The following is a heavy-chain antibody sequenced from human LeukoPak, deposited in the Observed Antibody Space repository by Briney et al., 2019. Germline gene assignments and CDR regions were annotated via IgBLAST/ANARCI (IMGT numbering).Heavy chain of an antibody. D-gene: IGHD6-13*01. CDR3: ARVVRQQLIHYFDY. J-gene: IGHJ4*02. CDR2: IYYSGST. Sequence: ETLSLTCTVSGGSISSYYWSWIRQPPGKGLEWLGYIYYSGSTNYNPSLKSRVTISVDTSKNQFSLKLSSVTAADTAVYYCARVVRQQLIHYFDYWGQGTLVTVSS. V-gene: IGHV4-59*01. CDR1: GGSISSYY.